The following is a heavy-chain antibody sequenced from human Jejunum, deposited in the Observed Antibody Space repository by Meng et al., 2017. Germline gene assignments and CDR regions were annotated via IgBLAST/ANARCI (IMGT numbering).Heavy chain of an antibody. D-gene: IGHD5-12*01. CDR3: ARPLGYNGVNLGFFQH. J-gene: IGHJ1*01. Sequence: QVQLQQWGAGQLKPSEDLSLHCAVYGASIGGYFWSWIRQTPGKEPEWIGEVNRKGTTNYNPSLEGRVSISVDTYKNQFSLTLNSVTAADTAVYYCARPLGYNGVNLGFFQHWGQGTLVTVSS. CDR1: GASIGGYF. CDR2: VNRKGTT. V-gene: IGHV4-34*01.